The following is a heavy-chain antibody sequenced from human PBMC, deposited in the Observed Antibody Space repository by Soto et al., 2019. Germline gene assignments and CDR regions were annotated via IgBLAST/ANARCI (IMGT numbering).Heavy chain of an antibody. CDR1: GGSISSYY. Sequence: SETLSLTCTVSGGSISSYYWSWIRQPPGKGLEWIGYIYYSGSTNYNPSLKSRVTISVDTSKNQFSLKLSSVTAADTAVYYCARVSPYNLFDPWGQGTLVTVSS. CDR3: ARVSPYNLFDP. V-gene: IGHV4-59*01. J-gene: IGHJ5*02. CDR2: IYYSGST.